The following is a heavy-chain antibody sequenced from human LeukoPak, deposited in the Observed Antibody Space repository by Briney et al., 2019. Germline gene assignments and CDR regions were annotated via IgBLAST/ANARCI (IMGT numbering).Heavy chain of an antibody. CDR2: IYSGGST. D-gene: IGHD5-24*01. J-gene: IGHJ6*02. CDR1: GFTVSSNY. CDR3: ARFAEMATIILSLVGYGMDV. Sequence: GGFLRLSCAASGFTVSSNYMSWVRQAPGKGLEWVSVIYSGGSTYYADSVKGRFTISRDNSKNTLYLQMNSLRAEDTAVYYCARFAEMATIILSLVGYGMDVWGQGTTVTVSS. V-gene: IGHV3-66*01.